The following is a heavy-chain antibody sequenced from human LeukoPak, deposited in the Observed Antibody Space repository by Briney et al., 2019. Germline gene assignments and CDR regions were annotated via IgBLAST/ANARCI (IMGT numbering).Heavy chain of an antibody. J-gene: IGHJ5*02. D-gene: IGHD4-17*01. CDR1: GGSISSYY. Sequence: SSETLSLTCTVSGGSISSYYWSWIRQPPGKGLEWIGYIYYSGSTNYNPSLKSRVTISVDTSKNQFSLKLSSVTAADTAVYYCATLGGSGDYTGGWFDPWGQGTLVTVSS. CDR2: IYYSGST. V-gene: IGHV4-59*08. CDR3: ATLGGSGDYTGGWFDP.